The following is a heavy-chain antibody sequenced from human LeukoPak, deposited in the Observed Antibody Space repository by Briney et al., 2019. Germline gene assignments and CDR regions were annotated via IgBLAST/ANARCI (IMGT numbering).Heavy chain of an antibody. CDR1: GFTFSDYY. V-gene: IGHV3-11*01. CDR3: ARVGDPYFFDY. Sequence: GGSLRLSCAASGFTFSDYYMSWIRQAPGKGLEWVSYISNSGSTIYYADSVKGRFAISRDNAKNSLYLQMNSLRAEDTAVYYCARVGDPYFFDYWGQGTLVTVSS. CDR2: ISNSGSTI. D-gene: IGHD3-16*01. J-gene: IGHJ4*02.